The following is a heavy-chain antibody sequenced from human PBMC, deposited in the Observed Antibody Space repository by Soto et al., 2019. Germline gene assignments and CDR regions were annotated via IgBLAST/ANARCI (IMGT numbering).Heavy chain of an antibody. Sequence: AASGFTFSSYAMHWVRQAPGKGLEWVAVISYDGSNKYYADSVKGRFTISRDNSKNTLYLQMNSLRAEDTAVYYCARDLYDGSHFDYWGQGTLVTVSS. CDR1: GFTFSSYA. V-gene: IGHV3-30-3*01. D-gene: IGHD1-26*01. CDR2: ISYDGSNK. J-gene: IGHJ4*02. CDR3: ARDLYDGSHFDY.